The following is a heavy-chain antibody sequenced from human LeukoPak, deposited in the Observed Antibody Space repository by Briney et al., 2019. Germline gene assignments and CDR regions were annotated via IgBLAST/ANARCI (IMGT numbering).Heavy chain of an antibody. CDR2: IYYSGST. D-gene: IGHD1-26*01. V-gene: IGHV4-39*01. CDR3: ARQEVVGATGGDY. Sequence: PSETLSLTCTVSGGSISSSSYYWGWIRQPPGKGLEWIGSIYYSGSTYYNPSLKSRVTISVDTSKNQFSLKLSSVTAADTAVYYCARQEVVGATGGDYCGQGTLVTVSS. CDR1: GGSISSSSYY. J-gene: IGHJ4*02.